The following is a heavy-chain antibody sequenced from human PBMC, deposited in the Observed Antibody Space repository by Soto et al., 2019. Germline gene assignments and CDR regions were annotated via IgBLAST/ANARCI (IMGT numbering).Heavy chain of an antibody. Sequence: ASVKVSCKASGYTFSSYAMHWVRQAPGQRLEWMGWINAGNGNTKYSQKFQGRVTITRDTSASTAYMELSSLRSEDTAVYYCARGVAGPLHWFDPWGQGTLVTVSS. J-gene: IGHJ5*02. D-gene: IGHD6-19*01. CDR3: ARGVAGPLHWFDP. V-gene: IGHV1-3*01. CDR1: GYTFSSYA. CDR2: INAGNGNT.